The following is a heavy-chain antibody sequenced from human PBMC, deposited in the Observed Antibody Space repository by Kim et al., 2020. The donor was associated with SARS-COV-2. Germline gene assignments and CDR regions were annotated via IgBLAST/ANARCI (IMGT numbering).Heavy chain of an antibody. Sequence: NYAQKLQGRVTMTTDPTTSTAYMELRSLRSDDTAVYYCLRSTSLLNWFDPWGQGTLVAVSS. J-gene: IGHJ5*02. D-gene: IGHD2-2*01. V-gene: IGHV1-18*01. CDR3: LRSTSLLNWFDP.